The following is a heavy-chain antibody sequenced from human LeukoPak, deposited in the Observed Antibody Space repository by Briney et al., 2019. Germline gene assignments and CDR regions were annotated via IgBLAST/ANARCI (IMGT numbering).Heavy chain of an antibody. CDR1: GFTFSSYW. V-gene: IGHV3-7*01. J-gene: IGHJ4*02. CDR3: ARDRGYGSGSYKYFDY. D-gene: IGHD3-10*01. Sequence: GGSLRLSCAASGFTFSSYWMSWVRQAPGKVLEWVANIKQDGSEKYYVDSVKGRFTISRDNAKNSLYLQMNSLRAEDTAVYYCARDRGYGSGSYKYFDYWGQGTLVTVSS. CDR2: IKQDGSEK.